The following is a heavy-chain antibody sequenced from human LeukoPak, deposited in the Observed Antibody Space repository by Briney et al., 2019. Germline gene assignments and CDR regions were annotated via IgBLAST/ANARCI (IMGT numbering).Heavy chain of an antibody. V-gene: IGHV4-34*01. Sequence: SETLSLTCAVYGGSFSGYYWSWIRQPPGKGLEWIGEINHSGSTNYNPSLKSRVTISVDTSKNQFSLKLSSVTAADTAVYYCARSSPRTAARFKGLYYMDVWGKGTTVTVSS. CDR1: GGSFSGYY. J-gene: IGHJ6*03. D-gene: IGHD6-6*01. CDR3: ARSSPRTAARFKGLYYMDV. CDR2: INHSGST.